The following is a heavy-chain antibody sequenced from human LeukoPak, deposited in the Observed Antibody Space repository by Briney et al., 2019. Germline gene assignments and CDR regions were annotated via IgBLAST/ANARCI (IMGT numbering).Heavy chain of an antibody. CDR2: ISWNSGSI. Sequence: GGSLRLSCAASGFTFDDYAMHWVRQAPGKGLEWVSGISWNSGSIGYADSVKGRFTISRDNAKNSLYLQMNSQRAEDTALYYCAKASLRYFDWSLPYFDYWGQGTLVTVSS. V-gene: IGHV3-9*01. CDR3: AKASLRYFDWSLPYFDY. D-gene: IGHD3-9*01. J-gene: IGHJ4*02. CDR1: GFTFDDYA.